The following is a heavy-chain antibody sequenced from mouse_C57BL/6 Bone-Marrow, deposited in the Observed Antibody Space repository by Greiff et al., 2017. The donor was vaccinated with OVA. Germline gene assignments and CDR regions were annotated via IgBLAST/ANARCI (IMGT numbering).Heavy chain of an antibody. V-gene: IGHV1-55*01. CDR1: GYTFTSYW. CDR3: AGIVFYYDYVYFDY. CDR2: IYPGSGST. D-gene: IGHD2-4*01. Sequence: QVQLQQPGAELVKPGASVKMSCKASGYTFTSYWITWVKQRPGQGLEWIGDIYPGSGSTNYNEKFKSKATLTVDTSSSTAYMQLSSLTSEDSAVYYCAGIVFYYDYVYFDYGGQGTTLTVST. J-gene: IGHJ2*01.